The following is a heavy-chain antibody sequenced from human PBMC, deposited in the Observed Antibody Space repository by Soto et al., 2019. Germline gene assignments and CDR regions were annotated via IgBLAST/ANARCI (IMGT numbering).Heavy chain of an antibody. V-gene: IGHV3-30-3*01. D-gene: IGHD3-9*01. CDR1: GFTFSSYA. J-gene: IGHJ4*02. Sequence: QVQLVESGGGVVQPGRSLRLSCAASGFTFSSYAMHWVRQAPGKGLEWVAVISYDGSNKYYADSVKGRFTISRDNSKNTLYLQMNSVRAEDTAVYYFARDHAHERLRYFDWFFGSSPDYWGQGTLVTVSS. CDR2: ISYDGSNK. CDR3: ARDHAHERLRYFDWFFGSSPDY.